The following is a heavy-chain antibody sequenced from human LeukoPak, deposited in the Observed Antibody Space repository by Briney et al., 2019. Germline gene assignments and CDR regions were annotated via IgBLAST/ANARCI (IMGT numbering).Heavy chain of an antibody. J-gene: IGHJ4*02. D-gene: IGHD3-22*01. Sequence: SETLSLTCTVSGGSIISYYWSWIRQSPGKGLEWIGYIHSSGKTNYNPSFKSRVTISVDTSKNQFSLKLSSVTAADTAVYYCARAEYYYDSSGYHYFDYWGQGTLVTVSS. CDR2: IHSSGKT. CDR3: ARAEYYYDSSGYHYFDY. CDR1: GGSIISYY. V-gene: IGHV4-59*08.